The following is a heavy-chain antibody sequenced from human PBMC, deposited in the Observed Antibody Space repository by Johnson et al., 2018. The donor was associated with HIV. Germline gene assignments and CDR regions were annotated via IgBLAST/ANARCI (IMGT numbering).Heavy chain of an antibody. V-gene: IGHV3-NL1*01. CDR3: ARDGRDLVTRGSFDV. J-gene: IGHJ3*01. Sequence: QVQLVESGGGVVQPGQSLRLSCAASGLTFSSYGMHWVRQAPGKGLEWVSVIFTAGDVYYSDSVKGRFTISRDNSKNILYLQMNSLRPEDTAVYYCARDGRDLVTRGSFDVWGQGTVVTVSS. CDR1: GLTFSSYG. CDR2: IFTAGDV. D-gene: IGHD3-9*01.